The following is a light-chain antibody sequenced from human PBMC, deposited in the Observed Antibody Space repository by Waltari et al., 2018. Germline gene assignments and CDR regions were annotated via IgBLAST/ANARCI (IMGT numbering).Light chain of an antibody. V-gene: IGLV2-8*01. CDR2: EVS. Sequence: QSALTQPPSASGSPGQSVTISCTGTSRALGGYHYVSWYQQHPGKAPKLMISEVSKRPPGVPDRFSGSKSGNTASLTVSGLQAEDEADYYCSSYAGSNIWVFGGGTKLTVL. CDR3: SSYAGSNIWV. J-gene: IGLJ3*02. CDR1: SRALGGYHY.